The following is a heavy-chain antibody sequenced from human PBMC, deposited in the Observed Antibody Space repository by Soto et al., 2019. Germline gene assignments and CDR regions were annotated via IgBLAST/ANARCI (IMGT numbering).Heavy chain of an antibody. J-gene: IGHJ4*02. D-gene: IGHD3-9*01. Sequence: GGSLRLSCAASGFTFGNAWMNWFRQAPGKGLEWVGRIKSKIHGGTTDYAAPVRGRFTISRDDSKNTLFLQMNSLKTEDAAVYYCTTVHFDVLTGSFDYWGQGTLVTVSS. V-gene: IGHV3-15*07. CDR3: TTVHFDVLTGSFDY. CDR1: GFTFGNAW. CDR2: IKSKIHGGTT.